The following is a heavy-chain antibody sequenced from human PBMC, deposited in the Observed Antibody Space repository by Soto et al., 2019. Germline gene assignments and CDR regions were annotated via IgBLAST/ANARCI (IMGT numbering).Heavy chain of an antibody. V-gene: IGHV4-34*01. Sequence: SETLSLTCAVFGESLSGSYWSWIRQAPGKGLEWIGEINHSGSTNYNSSLKSRVTISVDSSENQLSLKLRSVTAADTAVYYCARSGAWIPDYWGQGTLVTVSS. CDR3: ARSGAWIPDY. J-gene: IGHJ4*02. D-gene: IGHD5-18*01. CDR1: GESLSGSY. CDR2: INHSGST.